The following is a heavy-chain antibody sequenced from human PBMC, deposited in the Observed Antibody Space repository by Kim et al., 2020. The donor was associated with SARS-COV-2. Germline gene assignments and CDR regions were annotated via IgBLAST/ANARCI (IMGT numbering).Heavy chain of an antibody. Sequence: GGSLRLSCAASGFTFTSYVLSWVRQAPGKGLERVSTISAGGGTTYYADSVKGRFTISRDTSKNTLFLQMNSLRAEDTAVYFCAKKMINYYTFDYWGQGTL. D-gene: IGHD3-16*01. CDR2: ISAGGGTT. V-gene: IGHV3-23*01. CDR1: GFTFTSYV. J-gene: IGHJ4*02. CDR3: AKKMINYYTFDY.